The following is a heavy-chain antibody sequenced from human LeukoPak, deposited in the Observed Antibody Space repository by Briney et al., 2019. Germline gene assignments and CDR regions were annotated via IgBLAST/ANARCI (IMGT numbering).Heavy chain of an antibody. CDR3: ARERYCSSTSCYDAFDI. Sequence: SETLSLTCAVYGGSFCGYYWSWIRQPPGKGLEWIGEINHSGSTNYNPSLKSRVTISVDTSKNQFSLKLSSVTAADTAVYYCARERYCSSTSCYDAFDIWGQGTMVTVSS. CDR1: GGSFCGYY. CDR2: INHSGST. J-gene: IGHJ3*02. D-gene: IGHD2-2*01. V-gene: IGHV4-34*01.